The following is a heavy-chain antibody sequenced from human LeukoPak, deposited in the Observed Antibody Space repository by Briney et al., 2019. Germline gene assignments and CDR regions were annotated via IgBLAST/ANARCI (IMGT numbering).Heavy chain of an antibody. D-gene: IGHD6-19*01. CDR3: ARHTIQGIVVAGTTTGGY. CDR2: INHSGST. J-gene: IGHJ4*02. Sequence: SETLSLTCAVYGGSFSGYYWSWIRQPPGKGLEWIGEINHSGSTNYNPSLKSRVTISVDTSKNQFSLKLSSLTAADTAVYYCARHTIQGIVVAGTTTGGYWGQGTLVTVSS. CDR1: GGSFSGYY. V-gene: IGHV4-34*01.